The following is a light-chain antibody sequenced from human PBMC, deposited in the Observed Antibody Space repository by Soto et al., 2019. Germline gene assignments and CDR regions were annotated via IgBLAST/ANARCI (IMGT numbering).Light chain of an antibody. J-gene: IGKJ1*01. CDR1: QGISTW. V-gene: IGKV1-5*01. CDR2: DAS. CDR3: QQYSSYSRT. Sequence: DIQMTQSPYTLSASVGDRVTITCRPSQGISTWLAWYQQKPGTAPKLLIYDASSLESGVPSRFSGSGSGTEFTLTISSLQPDDYATYYCQQYSSYSRTFGQGTKV.